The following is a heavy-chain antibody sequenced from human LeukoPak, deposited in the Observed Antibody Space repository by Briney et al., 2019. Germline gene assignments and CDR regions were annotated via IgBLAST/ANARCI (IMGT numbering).Heavy chain of an antibody. CDR1: GFTFNTYG. V-gene: IGHV3-33*03. D-gene: IGHD4-23*01. CDR2: LWYYGSNK. J-gene: IGHJ4*02. Sequence: GGSLRLSCALSGFTFNTYGMHGVRGAPGKGGEGGGVLWYYGSNKYYAASVKGRFTISRDNSKNTLYLQMNSLRAEDTAVYYCARTTVISRYFDYWGQGTLVTVSS. CDR3: ARTTVISRYFDY.